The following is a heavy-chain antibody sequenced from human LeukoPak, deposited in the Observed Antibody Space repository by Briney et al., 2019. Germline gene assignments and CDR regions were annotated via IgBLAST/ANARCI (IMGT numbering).Heavy chain of an antibody. CDR3: VTGRPGSIHDF. V-gene: IGHV3-72*01. CDR1: GYSFGDYY. D-gene: IGHD2-2*01. Sequence: SGGSLRLSCEGSGYSFGDYYMDWVRQAPGKGLEWVGRIRNKANSYTTEYAASVKGRFTISRDDSQNSMYLQMKSIKTEDTAMYYCVTGRPGSIHDFWGQGTMVTVSS. CDR2: IRNKANSYTT. J-gene: IGHJ3*01.